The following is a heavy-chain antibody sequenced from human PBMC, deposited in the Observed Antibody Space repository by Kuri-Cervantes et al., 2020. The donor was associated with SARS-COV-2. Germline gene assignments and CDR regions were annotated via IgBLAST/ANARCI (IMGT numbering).Heavy chain of an antibody. D-gene: IGHD5-12*01. V-gene: IGHV3-7*01. CDR2: IKQDGSEK. J-gene: IGHJ5*02. CDR3: ARDKEATYTGWFDP. CDR1: GFTFSDYY. Sequence: LSLTCAASGFTFSDYYMSWVRQAPGKGLEWVANIKQDGSEKYYVDSVKGRFTISRDNAKNSLYLQMNSLRAEDTAVYYCARDKEATYTGWFDPWGQGTLVTVSS.